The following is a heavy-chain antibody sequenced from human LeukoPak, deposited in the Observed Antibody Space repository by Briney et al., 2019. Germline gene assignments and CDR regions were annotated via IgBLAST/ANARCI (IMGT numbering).Heavy chain of an antibody. CDR1: GFTFSSSW. CDR3: VRGQQLEELDY. CDR2: INGDGSIT. J-gene: IGHJ4*02. V-gene: IGHV3-74*01. D-gene: IGHD6-13*01. Sequence: TGGSLRLSCAASGFTFSSSWLYWVRQAPGKGLVWVSRINGDGSITSYADSVKGRFTISRDNAKNTLYLQMNSLRAEDTAVYYCVRGQQLEELDYWGQGTLVTVSS.